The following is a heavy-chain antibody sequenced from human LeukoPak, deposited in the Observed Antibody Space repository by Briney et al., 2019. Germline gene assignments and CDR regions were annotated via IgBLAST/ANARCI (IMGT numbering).Heavy chain of an antibody. CDR3: AHLGGGSGTLIPFDY. CDR1: GFSLSTSGVG. D-gene: IGHD3-10*01. V-gene: IGHV2-5*02. Sequence: SGPALVKPTQTLTLTCTFSGFSLSTSGVGVGWIRQPPGKALEWLALIYWDDDKRYSPSLKSRLTITKDTPKNQVVLTMTNMDPVDTATYYCAHLGGGSGTLIPFDYWGQGTLVTVSS. J-gene: IGHJ4*02. CDR2: IYWDDDK.